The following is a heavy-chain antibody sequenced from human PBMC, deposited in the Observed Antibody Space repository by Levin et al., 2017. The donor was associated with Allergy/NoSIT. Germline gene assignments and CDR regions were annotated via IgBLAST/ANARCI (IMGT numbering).Heavy chain of an antibody. Sequence: GGSLRLSCPTSGFTFRSYGMHWVRQAPGKGLEWVAVIWYDGSNKYYADSVKGRFTISRDNSKNTLYLQMNSLRAEDTAVYYCARHSGYDYDGYLDYWGQGTLVTVSS. V-gene: IGHV3-33*01. CDR2: IWYDGSNK. CDR3: ARHSGYDYDGYLDY. D-gene: IGHD5-12*01. CDR1: GFTFRSYG. J-gene: IGHJ4*02.